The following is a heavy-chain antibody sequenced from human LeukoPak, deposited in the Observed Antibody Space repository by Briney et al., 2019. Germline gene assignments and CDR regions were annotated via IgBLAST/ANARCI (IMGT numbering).Heavy chain of an antibody. D-gene: IGHD4-17*01. J-gene: IGHJ4*02. CDR3: ARDDYGDYAGDY. Sequence: GGSLRLSCAASGFTFDDYGMSWVRQAPGKGLEWVSGINWNGGSTGYADSVKGRFTISRDNAKSSLYLQMNSLRAEDTALYYCARDDYGDYAGDYWGQGTLVTVSS. V-gene: IGHV3-20*04. CDR1: GFTFDDYG. CDR2: INWNGGST.